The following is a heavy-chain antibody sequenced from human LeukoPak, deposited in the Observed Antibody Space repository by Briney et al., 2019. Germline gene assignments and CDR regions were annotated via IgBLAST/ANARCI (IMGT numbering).Heavy chain of an antibody. CDR2: ISYDESKI. J-gene: IGHJ1*01. CDR1: GFSFTNHA. CDR3: ARRPVAAEYFQH. D-gene: IGHD6-25*01. Sequence: GGSLRLSCTGSGFSFTNHAMHWVRQAPGEGLEWVAVISYDESKIYYADSVKGRFTISRDLSTNTLYLQMNSLTTEDTAMYFCARRPVAAEYFQHWGQGTLVTVSS. V-gene: IGHV3-30*03.